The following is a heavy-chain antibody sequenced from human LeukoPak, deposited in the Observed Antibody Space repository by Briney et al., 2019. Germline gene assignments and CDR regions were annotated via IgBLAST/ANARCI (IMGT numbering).Heavy chain of an antibody. J-gene: IGHJ4*02. CDR3: ARFPRDGYNFFDY. CDR1: GITFSSHA. V-gene: IGHV4-39*01. D-gene: IGHD5-24*01. Sequence: PGGSLRLSCAASGITFSSHAMTWVRQAPGKGLEWIGSIYYSGSTYYNPSLKSRVTISVDTSKNQFSLKLSSVTAADTAVYYCARFPRDGYNFFDYWGQGTLVTVSS. CDR2: IYYSGST.